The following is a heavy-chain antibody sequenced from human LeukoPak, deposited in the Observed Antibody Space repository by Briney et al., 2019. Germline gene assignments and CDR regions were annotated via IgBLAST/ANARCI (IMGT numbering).Heavy chain of an antibody. Sequence: VMSLRLSCAASGFTFSSYAMSWFRQAPGRGLELVSGISGSGSRKYYADSVKGRFSISRGNSKNTLYLQMNRRRAENTAVYYCVKGLRWGQGTLVTVSS. V-gene: IGHV3-23*01. J-gene: IGHJ4*02. CDR1: GFTFSSYA. CDR2: ISGSGSRK. CDR3: VKGLR.